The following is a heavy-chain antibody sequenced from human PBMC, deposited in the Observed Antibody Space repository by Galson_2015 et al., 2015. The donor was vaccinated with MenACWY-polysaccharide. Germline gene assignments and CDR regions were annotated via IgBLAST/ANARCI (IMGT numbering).Heavy chain of an antibody. J-gene: IGHJ4*02. CDR2: ISSSGSYI. Sequence: SLRLSCAASGFTLSSYRMNWVRQAPGKGLEWVSSISSSGSYISYADSVKGRFTISRDNAKNSLYLQMNSLRAEDTAVYYCARVPITIFGVERFDYWGQGTLVTVSS. CDR3: ARVPITIFGVERFDY. V-gene: IGHV3-21*01. D-gene: IGHD3-3*01. CDR1: GFTLSSYR.